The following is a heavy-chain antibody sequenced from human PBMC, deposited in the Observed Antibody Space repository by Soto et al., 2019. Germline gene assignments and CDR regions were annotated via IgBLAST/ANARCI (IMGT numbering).Heavy chain of an antibody. Sequence: PSETLSLTCTVSGGSISSGDYYWSWIRQPPGKGLEWIGYIYYSGSTYYNPSLKSRVTISVDTSKNQFSLKLSSVTAADTAVYYCAREGYYYDSSGYYSNWFAPWGQGTLVTVSS. J-gene: IGHJ5*02. CDR3: AREGYYYDSSGYYSNWFAP. V-gene: IGHV4-30-4*01. D-gene: IGHD3-22*01. CDR2: IYYSGST. CDR1: GGSISSGDYY.